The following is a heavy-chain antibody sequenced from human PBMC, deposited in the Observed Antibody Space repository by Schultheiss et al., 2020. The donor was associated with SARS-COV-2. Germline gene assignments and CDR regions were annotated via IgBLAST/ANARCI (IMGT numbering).Heavy chain of an antibody. J-gene: IGHJ6*04. Sequence: SETLSLTCTVSGGSISSYYWSWIRQPPGKGLEWIGYIYYSGSTNYNPSLKSRVTISVDTSKNQFSLKLSSVTAADTAVYYCATHAVGYYGMDVWGTGTTVTVSS. CDR1: GGSISSYY. CDR3: ATHAVGYYGMDV. V-gene: IGHV4-59*08. D-gene: IGHD3-10*01. CDR2: IYYSGST.